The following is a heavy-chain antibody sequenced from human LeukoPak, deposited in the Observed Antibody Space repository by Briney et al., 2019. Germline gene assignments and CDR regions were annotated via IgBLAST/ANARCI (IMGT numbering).Heavy chain of an antibody. CDR1: GFTFSSCW. J-gene: IGHJ4*02. D-gene: IGHD2-2*01. CDR2: INQAGSGK. V-gene: IGHV3-7*01. CDR3: ARHYEIVGVDY. Sequence: GSLRLSCAASGFTFSSCWMSWVRQAPGKGLEWVANINQAGSGKYYVDSVKGRFTISRDNAKNSLYLQMNSLRAEDTAVYYCARHYEIVGVDYWGQGTLVTVSS.